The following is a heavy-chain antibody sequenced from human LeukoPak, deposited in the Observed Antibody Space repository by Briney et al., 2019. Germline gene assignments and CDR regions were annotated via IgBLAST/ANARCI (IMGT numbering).Heavy chain of an antibody. J-gene: IGHJ4*02. D-gene: IGHD5-24*01. CDR1: GFAFSSYA. V-gene: IGHV3-23*01. Sequence: GGSLRLSCAASGFAFSSYAMSWGRKAPGKGLEWVSAISGSGGSTYYADSVKGRFTISRDNSKNTLYLQMNRLRAEDTVVYYCAKDFGEMATIVLDYWGQGTLVTVSS. CDR2: ISGSGGST. CDR3: AKDFGEMATIVLDY.